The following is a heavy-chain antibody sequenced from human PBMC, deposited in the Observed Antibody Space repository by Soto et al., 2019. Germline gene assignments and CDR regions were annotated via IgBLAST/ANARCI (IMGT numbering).Heavy chain of an antibody. Sequence: ASVKVSCKVSGYTLTELSMHWVRQAPGKGLEWMGGFDPEDGETIYAQKFQGRVTMTEDTSTDTAYMELSSLRSEDTAVYYCAAFFHFGESSVIDSWGKGNRLTLSS. CDR1: GYTLTELS. CDR2: FDPEDGET. J-gene: IGHJ6*04. CDR3: AAFFHFGESSVIDS. D-gene: IGHD3-16*01. V-gene: IGHV1-24*01.